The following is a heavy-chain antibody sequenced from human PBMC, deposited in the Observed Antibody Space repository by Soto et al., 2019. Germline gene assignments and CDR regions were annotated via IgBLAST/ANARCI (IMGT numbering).Heavy chain of an antibody. CDR2: ISATGGGT. V-gene: IGHV3-23*01. Sequence: GGSLRLSCAASGFKFSNYAMSWVRQAPGKGLEWVSLISATGGGTYYADSVKGRFTISRDNSHNTLYLQVHSLTAEDTAVYYCAKDRRAGGNSAFYFDFWGEGAQVTVSS. CDR1: GFKFSNYA. D-gene: IGHD3-16*01. J-gene: IGHJ4*02. CDR3: AKDRRAGGNSAFYFDF.